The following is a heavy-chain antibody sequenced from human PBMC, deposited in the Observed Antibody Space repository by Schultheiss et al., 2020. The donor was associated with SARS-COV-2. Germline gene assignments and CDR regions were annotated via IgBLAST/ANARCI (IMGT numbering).Heavy chain of an antibody. CDR1: GFTFSSYE. J-gene: IGHJ5*02. Sequence: GGSLRLSCAASGFTFSSYEMNWVRQAPGKGLVWVSRINSDGSSTSYADSVKGRFTISRDNSKNTLYLQMNSLRAEDTAVYYCAKEGRSNYFVFWFDPWGQGTLVTVSS. CDR3: AKEGRSNYFVFWFDP. D-gene: IGHD2/OR15-2a*01. CDR2: INSDGSST. V-gene: IGHV3-74*01.